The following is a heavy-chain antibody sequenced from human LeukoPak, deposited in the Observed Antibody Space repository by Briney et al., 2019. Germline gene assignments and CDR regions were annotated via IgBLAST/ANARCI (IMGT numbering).Heavy chain of an antibody. D-gene: IGHD4/OR15-4a*01. CDR1: GFSVSSNY. CDR2: FYSDCST. CDR3: ARRAGAYSHPYDY. V-gene: IGHV3-66*04. Sequence: GGSLRLSCGASGFSVSSNYMYWVRQAPGKGLEWVSLFYSDCSTYYADSVKGRITMSRDNSNNTQYLQMNSLRAEDTAVYYCARRAGAYSHPYDYWGQGTLVTVSS. J-gene: IGHJ4*02.